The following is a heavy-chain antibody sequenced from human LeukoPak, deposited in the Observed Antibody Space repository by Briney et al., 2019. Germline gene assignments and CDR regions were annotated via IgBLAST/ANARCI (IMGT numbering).Heavy chain of an antibody. CDR1: GGSISSSSYY. Sequence: SETLSLTCTVSGGSISSSSYYWGWIRQPPGKGLEWIGSIYYSGSTYYNPSLKSRVTISVDTSKNQFSLKLNPVTAADTALYYCTRGAVVTFADAFDIWGQGTMVTVSS. D-gene: IGHD4-23*01. V-gene: IGHV4-39*01. J-gene: IGHJ3*02. CDR2: IYYSGST. CDR3: TRGAVVTFADAFDI.